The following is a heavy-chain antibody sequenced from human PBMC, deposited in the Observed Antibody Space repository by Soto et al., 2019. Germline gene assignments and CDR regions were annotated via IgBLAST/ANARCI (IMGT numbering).Heavy chain of an antibody. D-gene: IGHD2-21*02. Sequence: GSLRISCISYVLTFGDYAMSWVGQAPGKGLDRVGFIRSKAYGGTTEYAASVKGRFTISRDDSKSIAYLQMNRLKTEDTAVYYCTRAYCGNSGYSYHYGMDVWGQGTTVTVSS. J-gene: IGHJ6*01. CDR3: TRAYCGNSGYSYHYGMDV. CDR2: IRSKAYGGTT. CDR1: VLTFGDYA. V-gene: IGHV3-49*04.